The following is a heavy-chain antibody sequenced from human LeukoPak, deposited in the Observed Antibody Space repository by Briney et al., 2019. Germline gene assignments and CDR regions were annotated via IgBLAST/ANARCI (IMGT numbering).Heavy chain of an antibody. CDR3: ARGGVGATSGYNWFDP. CDR1: GFTFSSYW. CDR2: INSDGSST. J-gene: IGHJ5*02. Sequence: GESLRLSCAASGFTFSSYWMHWVRQAPAKGLVWVSRINSDGSSTTYADSVKGRFTISRDNAKNTLYLQMNSLRAEDTAVYYCARGGVGATSGYNWFDPWGQGTLVTVSS. V-gene: IGHV3-74*01. D-gene: IGHD1-26*01.